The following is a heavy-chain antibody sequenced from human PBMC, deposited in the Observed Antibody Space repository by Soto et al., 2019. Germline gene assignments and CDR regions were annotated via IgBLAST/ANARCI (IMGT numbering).Heavy chain of an antibody. Sequence: ASVKVSCKASGYSFANYVMYWVRQAPGQRLEWMGWINAGNGNTKYSQKFQGRVTITRDTSASTAYMELSSLRSEDTAVYYCARVGTTVTTYWYFDLWGRGTLVTGSS. V-gene: IGHV1-3*01. CDR1: GYSFANYV. D-gene: IGHD4-17*01. CDR2: INAGNGNT. J-gene: IGHJ2*01. CDR3: ARVGTTVTTYWYFDL.